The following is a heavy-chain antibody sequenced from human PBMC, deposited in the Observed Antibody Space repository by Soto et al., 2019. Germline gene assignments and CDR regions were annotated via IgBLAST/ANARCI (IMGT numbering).Heavy chain of an antibody. CDR3: ARDIMSMFDY. V-gene: IGHV4-59*01. CDR2: IYYSGST. Sequence: QVQLQESGPGLVKPSETLSLTCTVSGCSISSYYWSWIRQPPGKGLEWIGYIYYSGSTNYNPSLKIRVTIAVDTSKNQFSLKLSSVTAADTAVYYCARDIMSMFDYWGQGTLVTVSS. D-gene: IGHD3-16*01. J-gene: IGHJ4*02. CDR1: GCSISSYY.